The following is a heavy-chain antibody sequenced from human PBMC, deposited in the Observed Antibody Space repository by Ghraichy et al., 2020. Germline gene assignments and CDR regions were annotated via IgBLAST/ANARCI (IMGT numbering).Heavy chain of an antibody. CDR2: IWYDGSNK. Sequence: GGSLRLSCAASGFTFSSYGMHWVRQAPGKGLEWVAVIWYDGSNKYYADSVKGRFTISRDNSKNTLYLQMNSLRAEDTAVYYCAREPGLRGEDAFDIWGQGTMVTVSS. V-gene: IGHV3-33*01. J-gene: IGHJ3*02. CDR3: AREPGLRGEDAFDI. D-gene: IGHD3-10*01. CDR1: GFTFSSYG.